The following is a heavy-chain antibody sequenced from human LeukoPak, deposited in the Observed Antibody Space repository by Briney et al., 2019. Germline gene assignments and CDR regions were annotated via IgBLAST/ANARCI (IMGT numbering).Heavy chain of an antibody. CDR2: IIPIFGTA. V-gene: IGHV1-69*01. J-gene: IGHJ3*01. Sequence: SVKVSCKASGGTFTSYAISCVRQAPGQGLEWMGGIIPIFGTANYAQKFQGRVTITADESTSTAYMELSSLRSEDTAVYCCAGDPGLLVVAATRVLTFDCWRQGTMVPVSS. CDR1: GGTFTSYA. CDR3: AGDPGLLVVAATRVLTFDC. D-gene: IGHD2-15*01.